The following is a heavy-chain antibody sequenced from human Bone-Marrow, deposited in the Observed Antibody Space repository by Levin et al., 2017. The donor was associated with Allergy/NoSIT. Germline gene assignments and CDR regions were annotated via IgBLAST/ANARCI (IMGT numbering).Heavy chain of an antibody. Sequence: GGSLRLSCTASGFTFSNSVMNWVRQAPGKGLEWVSYISDTSTFLYYADSVRGRFTISRDNAKNSLYLHMNNLRAEDTAVYYCARDLSTSWSRYWYFDLWGRGTLVSVSS. V-gene: IGHV3-48*01. J-gene: IGHJ2*01. D-gene: IGHD2-2*01. CDR3: ARDLSTSWSRYWYFDL. CDR1: GFTFSNSV. CDR2: ISDTSTFL.